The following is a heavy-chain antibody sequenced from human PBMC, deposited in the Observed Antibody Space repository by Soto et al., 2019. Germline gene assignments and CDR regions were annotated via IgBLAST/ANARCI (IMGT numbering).Heavy chain of an antibody. J-gene: IGHJ4*02. D-gene: IGHD1-20*01. Sequence: SETLSLTCIVSGGSISNYYWSWIRQPPGKGLEWIGYIYYRGSTNYNPSLKSRVTISVDTSKNQFSLKLSSVTAADTAVYYCARGGYNWSDVTDYWGQGTLVTVSS. CDR2: IYYRGST. CDR3: ARGGYNWSDVTDY. V-gene: IGHV4-59*01. CDR1: GGSISNYY.